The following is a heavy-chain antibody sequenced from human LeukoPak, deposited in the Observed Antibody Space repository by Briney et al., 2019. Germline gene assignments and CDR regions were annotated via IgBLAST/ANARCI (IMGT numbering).Heavy chain of an antibody. CDR1: GPSISSGGYS. Sequence: PSQTLSLTCAVSGPSISSGGYSWSWIRQPPGKGLEWIGYIYHSGSTYYNPSLKSRVTISVDRSKNQFSLKLSSVTAADTAVYYCAGGYSYGYDYWGQGTLVTVSS. J-gene: IGHJ4*02. V-gene: IGHV4-30-2*01. D-gene: IGHD5-18*01. CDR3: AGGYSYGYDY. CDR2: IYHSGST.